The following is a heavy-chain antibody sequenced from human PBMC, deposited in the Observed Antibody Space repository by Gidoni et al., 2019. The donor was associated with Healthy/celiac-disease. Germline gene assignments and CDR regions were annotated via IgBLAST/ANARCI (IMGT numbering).Heavy chain of an antibody. D-gene: IGHD2-2*01. J-gene: IGHJ6*02. V-gene: IGHV1-2*02. Sequence: QVQLVQSGAEVKKPGASVTVSCKASGYTFTGYYMHWVRQAPGQGLEWMGWINPNRGGTNNAQKFQGRVTMTRDTSISTAYMELSRLRSDDTAVYYCARSGYCSSTSGYLQDYYYYYGMDVWGQGTTVTVSS. CDR1: GYTFTGYY. CDR2: INPNRGGT. CDR3: ARSGYCSSTSGYLQDYYYYYGMDV.